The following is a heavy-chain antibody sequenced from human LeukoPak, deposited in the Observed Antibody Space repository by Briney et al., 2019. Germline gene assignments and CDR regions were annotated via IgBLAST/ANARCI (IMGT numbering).Heavy chain of an antibody. CDR3: ARTIGYCSSTSCYTYFDY. D-gene: IGHD2-2*02. CDR2: IYYGGST. Sequence: SETLSLTCYVSGGSISSSSYYWGWIRQPPGKGLEWIGNIYYGGSTYYNPSLRSRVTISVDTSKNQFSLKLSSVTAADTAVYYCARTIGYCSSTSCYTYFDYWGQGALVTVSS. J-gene: IGHJ4*02. V-gene: IGHV4-39*01. CDR1: GGSISSSSYY.